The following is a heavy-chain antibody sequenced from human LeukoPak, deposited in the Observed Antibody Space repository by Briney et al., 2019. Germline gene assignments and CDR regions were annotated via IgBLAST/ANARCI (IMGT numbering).Heavy chain of an antibody. J-gene: IGHJ5*02. V-gene: IGHV3-53*05. CDR3: ARNWFDP. Sequence: GGSLRLSCAASGFTVSSDYMSWVRQAPGKGLEWVTVIYSGGSTYYADSVKGRFTISRDKSKNTVYLQMNSLRFEDTAMYYCARNWFDPWGQGTLVTVSS. CDR1: GFTVSSDY. CDR2: IYSGGST.